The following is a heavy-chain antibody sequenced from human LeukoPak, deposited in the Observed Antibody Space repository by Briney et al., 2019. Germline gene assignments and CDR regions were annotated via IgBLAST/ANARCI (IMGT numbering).Heavy chain of an antibody. CDR3: AKDQVVRGVTGWFDP. Sequence: GGSLRLSCAASGFTFSSYAMSWVRQAPGKGLEWVSGISGSGGSTYYADSVKGRLTISRDNSKNTLYLQMNSLRAEDTAVYYCAKDQVVRGVTGWFDPWGQGTLVTVSS. CDR1: GFTFSSYA. D-gene: IGHD3-10*01. CDR2: ISGSGGST. J-gene: IGHJ5*02. V-gene: IGHV3-23*01.